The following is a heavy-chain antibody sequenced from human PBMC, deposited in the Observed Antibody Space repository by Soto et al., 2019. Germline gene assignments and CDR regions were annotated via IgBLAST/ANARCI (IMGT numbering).Heavy chain of an antibody. V-gene: IGHV3-48*02. Sequence: EVQLVESGGGLVQPGGPLSLSCAASGFTFRSYSMNWVGQAPGKGREWVSYISSSSSTIYYADSVKGRFTISRDNAKNSLYLQMNSLRDEDTAVYYCARELQDLGELSGYFDYWGQGTLVTVSS. CDR2: ISSSSSTI. CDR3: ARELQDLGELSGYFDY. J-gene: IGHJ4*02. D-gene: IGHD3-16*02. CDR1: GFTFRSYS.